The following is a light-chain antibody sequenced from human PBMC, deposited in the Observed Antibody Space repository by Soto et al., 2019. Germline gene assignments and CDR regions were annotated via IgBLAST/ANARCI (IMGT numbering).Light chain of an antibody. J-gene: IGKJ5*01. CDR2: DGS. CDR3: QQRSNWPPIT. Sequence: ENLLTQSPDSLCLCPGEQAAPSSRASQSFSSYLAWYQQKPGQALRLLIYDGSNRATGIPARFSGSGSETDFTLTISSLEPEDFAVYYCQQRSNWPPITFGQGTRLEIK. CDR1: QSFSSY. V-gene: IGKV3-11*01.